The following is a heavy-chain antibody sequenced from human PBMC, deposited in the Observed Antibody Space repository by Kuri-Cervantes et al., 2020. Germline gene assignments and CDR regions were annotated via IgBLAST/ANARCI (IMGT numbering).Heavy chain of an antibody. Sequence: LSLTCAASGFTFSSYGMHWVRQAPGKGLEWVAVIWYDGSDKYYADSVKGRFTISRDNSKNTLYPQMNSLRAEDTAVYYCAKPQAQYSSGWYYGFDYWGQGNPGHRLL. J-gene: IGHJ4*02. CDR3: AKPQAQYSSGWYYGFDY. D-gene: IGHD6-19*01. CDR1: GFTFSSYG. CDR2: IWYDGSDK. V-gene: IGHV3-33*06.